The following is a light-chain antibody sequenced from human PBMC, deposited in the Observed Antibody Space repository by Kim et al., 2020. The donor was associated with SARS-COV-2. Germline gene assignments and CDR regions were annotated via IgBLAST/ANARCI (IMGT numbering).Light chain of an antibody. CDR2: YDS. CDR3: QAWDGSSDHYV. V-gene: IGLV3-21*04. J-gene: IGLJ1*01. CDR1: NIGSKS. Sequence: SYELTQPPSVSVSPGKTARITCGGNNIGSKSVHWYQQKPGQAPILVIYYDSDRPSGIPERFSGSNSGNTATLTISRVEAGDEADYYCQAWDGSSDHYVFG.